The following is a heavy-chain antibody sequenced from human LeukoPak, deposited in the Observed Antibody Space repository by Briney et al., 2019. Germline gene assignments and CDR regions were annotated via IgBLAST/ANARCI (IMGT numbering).Heavy chain of an antibody. CDR3: ATDAAGRFDY. CDR2: ISGSGGST. J-gene: IGHJ4*02. Sequence: GRSLRLSCAASGFTFSSYAMHWVRQAPGKGLEWVSAISGSGGSTYYADSVKGRFTTSRDNSKNTLYLQMNSLRAEDTAVYYCATDAAGRFDYWGQGTLVTVSS. CDR1: GFTFSSYA. V-gene: IGHV3-23*01. D-gene: IGHD6-19*01.